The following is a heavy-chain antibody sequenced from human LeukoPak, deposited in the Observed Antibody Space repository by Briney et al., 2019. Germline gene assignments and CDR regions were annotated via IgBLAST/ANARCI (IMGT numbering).Heavy chain of an antibody. CDR1: GGSISSYY. CDR3: TRGSIAYYYMDV. CDR2: IYYSGST. V-gene: IGHV4-59*01. D-gene: IGHD3-22*01. J-gene: IGHJ6*03. Sequence: SETLSLTCTVSGGSISSYYWSWIRQPPGKGLEWIGCIYYSGSTNYNPSLKSRVTISVDTSKNQFSLKLSSVTAADTAVYYCTRGSIAYYYMDVWGKGTTVTISS.